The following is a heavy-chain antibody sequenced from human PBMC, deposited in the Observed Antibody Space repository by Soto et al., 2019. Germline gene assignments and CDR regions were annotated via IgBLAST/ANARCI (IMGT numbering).Heavy chain of an antibody. J-gene: IGHJ4*02. V-gene: IGHV3-21*01. CDR2: ISSTTNYI. CDR3: ARESEDLTSNFDY. Sequence: EVQLVESGGGLVKPGGSLRLSCAASGFTFTRYSMNWVRQAPGKGLEWVSSISSTTNYIYYADSMKGRFTVSRDNAKNSVYLEMNSLSAEDTXXYXCARESEDLTSNFDYWGQGTLVTVSS. CDR1: GFTFTRYS.